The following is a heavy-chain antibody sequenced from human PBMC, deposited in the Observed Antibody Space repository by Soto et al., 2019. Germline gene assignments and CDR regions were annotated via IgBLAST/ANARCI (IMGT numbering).Heavy chain of an antibody. Sequence: PGESLKISCKGSGYTFTNYWIGWVRQMPGKGLEWMGIIYPGDSDTKYNPSFQGQVTISADKSITTTYLQWSSLKASDTAIYYCASSIFYYGMDVWGQGTTVTVSS. V-gene: IGHV5-51*01. CDR3: ASSIFYYGMDV. J-gene: IGHJ6*02. CDR1: GYTFTNYW. CDR2: IYPGDSDT.